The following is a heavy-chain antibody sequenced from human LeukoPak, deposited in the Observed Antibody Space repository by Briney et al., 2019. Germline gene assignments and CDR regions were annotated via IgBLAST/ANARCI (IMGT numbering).Heavy chain of an antibody. D-gene: IGHD4-23*01. J-gene: IGHJ4*02. CDR3: ASVGSGDGGPLDY. Sequence: SETLSLTCTVSGGSISSYYWSWIRQPPGKGLEWIGYIYYSGSTNYNPSLKSRVTISVDTSKNQFSLKLSSVTAADTAVYYCASVGSGDGGPLDYWGQGTLVTVSS. CDR1: GGSISSYY. V-gene: IGHV4-59*01. CDR2: IYYSGST.